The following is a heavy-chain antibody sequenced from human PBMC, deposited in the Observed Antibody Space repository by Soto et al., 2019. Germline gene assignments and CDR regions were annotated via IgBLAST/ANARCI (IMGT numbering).Heavy chain of an antibody. Sequence: PGGSLRLSCAASGFTFSSYGMHWVRQAPGKGLEWVAVIWYDGSNKYYADSVKGRFTISRDNSKNTLYLQMNSLRAEDTAVYYCARAGGIASSAVYYYYYGMDVWGQGTTVTVSS. CDR2: IWYDGSNK. J-gene: IGHJ6*02. CDR3: ARAGGIASSAVYYYYYGMDV. V-gene: IGHV3-33*01. CDR1: GFTFSSYG. D-gene: IGHD1-1*01.